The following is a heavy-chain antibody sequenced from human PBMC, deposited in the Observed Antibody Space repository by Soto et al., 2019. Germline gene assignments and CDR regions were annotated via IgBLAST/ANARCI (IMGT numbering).Heavy chain of an antibody. CDR2: IYYSGST. CDR3: ARDRGIAAAGPPKNAFDI. V-gene: IGHV4-4*02. D-gene: IGHD6-13*01. J-gene: IGHJ3*02. Sequence: SETLSLTCAVSGGSISSSNWWSWVRQPPGKGLEWIGYIYYSGSTNYNPSLKSRVTISVDTSKNQFSLKLSSVTAADTAVYYCARDRGIAAAGPPKNAFDIWGQGTMVTVSS. CDR1: GGSISSSNW.